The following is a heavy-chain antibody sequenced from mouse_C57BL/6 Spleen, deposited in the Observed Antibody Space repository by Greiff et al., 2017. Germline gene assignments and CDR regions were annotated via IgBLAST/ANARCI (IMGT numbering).Heavy chain of an antibody. CDR1: GFTFSSYT. D-gene: IGHD1-1*01. CDR2: ISGGGGNT. V-gene: IGHV5-9*01. Sequence: EVKLMESGGGLVKPGGSLKLSCAASGFTFSSYTMSWVRQTPEKRLEWVATISGGGGNTYYPDSVKGRFTISRDNAKNTLYLQMSSLRSEDTALYYCASLYYYGSSHWYFDVWGTGTTVTVSS. J-gene: IGHJ1*03. CDR3: ASLYYYGSSHWYFDV.